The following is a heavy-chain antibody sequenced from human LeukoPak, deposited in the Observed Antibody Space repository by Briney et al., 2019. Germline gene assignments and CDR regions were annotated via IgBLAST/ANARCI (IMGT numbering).Heavy chain of an antibody. CDR3: ARQLSYYDILTGFHYYYGIDV. V-gene: IGHV3-30-3*01. CDR2: ISYDGSNK. D-gene: IGHD3-9*01. Sequence: GRSLRLSCAASGLTFSSYAMHWVRQAPGKGLEWVAVISYDGSNKYYADSVKGRFTISRDNSKNTLYLQMNSLRAEDTAVYYCARQLSYYDILTGFHYYYGIDVWGQGTTVTVSS. CDR1: GLTFSSYA. J-gene: IGHJ6*02.